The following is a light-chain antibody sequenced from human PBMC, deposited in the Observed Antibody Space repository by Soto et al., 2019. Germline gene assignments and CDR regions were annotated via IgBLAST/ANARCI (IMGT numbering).Light chain of an antibody. CDR1: QSVLHSSNNKSW. CDR2: WAS. V-gene: IGKV4-1*01. CDR3: HQYYTTPST. Sequence: DIVMTQSPDSLAVSLGERATINCKSSQSVLHSSNNKSWLAWHQQKPGQPPKLLIKWASTRESGVPDRFSGSGSATDFSLTISSLHAEDVAVYYCHQYYTTPSTFGQGTRLEIK. J-gene: IGKJ5*01.